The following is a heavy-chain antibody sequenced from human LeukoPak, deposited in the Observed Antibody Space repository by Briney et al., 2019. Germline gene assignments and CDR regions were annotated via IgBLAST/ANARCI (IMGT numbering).Heavy chain of an antibody. J-gene: IGHJ6*03. CDR2: ISYDGSNK. V-gene: IGHV3-30*18. CDR1: GFTFSSYG. Sequence: PGGSLRLSCAASGFTFSSYGMHWVRQAPGKGLEWVAVISYDGSNKYYADSVKGRFTISRDNSKNTLYLQMNSLRAEDTAVYYCAKDTAMDVWGKGTTVTVSS. CDR3: AKDTAMDV.